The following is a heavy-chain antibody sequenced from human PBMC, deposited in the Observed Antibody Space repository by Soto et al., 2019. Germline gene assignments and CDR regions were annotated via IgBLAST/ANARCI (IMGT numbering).Heavy chain of an antibody. J-gene: IGHJ4*02. CDR3: ARDPDQILRFLDGFDY. Sequence: QVQLVQSGAEVKNPGASVKVSCKASGYTFTSYYMHWVRQAPGQGLAWMGIINPSGGSTSYAQKFQGRVTMTRDTSTSTGYMELSTLISEDTAVYYCARDPDQILRFLDGFDYWVQGTLVTVS. CDR1: GYTFTSYY. CDR2: INPSGGST. V-gene: IGHV1-46*01. D-gene: IGHD3-3*01.